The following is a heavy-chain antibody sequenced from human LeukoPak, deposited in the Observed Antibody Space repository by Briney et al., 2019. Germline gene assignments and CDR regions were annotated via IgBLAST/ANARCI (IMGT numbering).Heavy chain of an antibody. V-gene: IGHV1-69*13. J-gene: IGHJ4*02. CDR1: GGTFSSYA. Sequence: ASVKVSCKASGGTFSSYAITWVRQAPGQGLEWMGGIIPVYGTPNYAQRFRGRLTISADESTRTAYMDLSSLRSDDTAVYYCASVYDSSSSSLREFDYWGQGTLVTVSS. D-gene: IGHD3-22*01. CDR2: IIPVYGTP. CDR3: ASVYDSSSSSLREFDY.